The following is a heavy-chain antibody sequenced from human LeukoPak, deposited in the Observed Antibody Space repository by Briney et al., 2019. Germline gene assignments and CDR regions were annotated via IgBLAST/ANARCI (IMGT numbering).Heavy chain of an antibody. D-gene: IGHD3-22*01. CDR1: GFTFSIYA. CDR3: AKDYVSSGYYILDY. J-gene: IGHJ4*02. CDR2: ISGSGETA. V-gene: IGHV3-23*01. Sequence: GGSLRLSCAASGFTFSIYAMSWVRQAPGKGLQWVSGISGSGETAYYADSVKGRFTIFRDNSKNTLYLQMNSLRAEDTAVYYCAKDYVSSGYYILDYWGQGTLVTVSS.